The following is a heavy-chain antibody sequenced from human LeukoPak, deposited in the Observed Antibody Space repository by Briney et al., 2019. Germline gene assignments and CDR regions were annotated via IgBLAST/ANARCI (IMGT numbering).Heavy chain of an antibody. D-gene: IGHD5-24*01. J-gene: IGHJ4*02. CDR1: SSYA. CDR2: TYYMSKWYN. V-gene: IGHV6-1*01. Sequence: SSYAISWVRQAPGQGLEWMGRTYYMSKWYNDYAVSVKSRITINPDTSKNQFSLQLNSVTPEDTAVYYCARGWLQSYFDYWGQGTLV. CDR3: ARGWLQSYFDY.